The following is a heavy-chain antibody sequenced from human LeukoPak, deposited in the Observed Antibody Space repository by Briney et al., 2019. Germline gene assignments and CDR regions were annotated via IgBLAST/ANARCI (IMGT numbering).Heavy chain of an antibody. CDR2: IIPILGIA. V-gene: IGHV1-69*04. Sequence: SVKVSCKASGSTFSSYAISWVRQAPGQGLEWMGRIIPILGIANYAQKFQGRVTITADKSTSTAYMELSSLRSEDTAVYYCAREQEGATPFDYXXQGXLVTVSS. D-gene: IGHD1-26*01. J-gene: IGHJ4*02. CDR1: GSTFSSYA. CDR3: AREQEGATPFDY.